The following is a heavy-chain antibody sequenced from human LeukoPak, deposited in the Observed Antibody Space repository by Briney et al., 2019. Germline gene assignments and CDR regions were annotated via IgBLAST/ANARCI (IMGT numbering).Heavy chain of an antibody. V-gene: IGHV4-34*01. D-gene: IGHD6-19*01. J-gene: IGHJ6*02. CDR2: INHSGST. Sequence: SETLSLTCAVYGGSFSGYYWSWIRQPPGKGLEWIGEINHSGSTSYNPSLKSRVTISVDTSKNQFSLKLSSVTAADTAVYYCARGPQWLALYYYYGMDVWGQGTTVTVSS. CDR1: GGSFSGYY. CDR3: ARGPQWLALYYYYGMDV.